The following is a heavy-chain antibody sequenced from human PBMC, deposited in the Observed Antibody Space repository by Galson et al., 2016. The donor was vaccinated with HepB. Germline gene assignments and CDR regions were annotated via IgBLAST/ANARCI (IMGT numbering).Heavy chain of an antibody. CDR3: AKDSGGDAYYFDH. V-gene: IGHV3-23*01. D-gene: IGHD2-21*02. CDR1: GFTFSTYA. CDR2: IVGRGVST. J-gene: IGHJ4*02. Sequence: SLRLSCAASGFTFSTYAMTWVRQAPGKGLEWVSVIVGRGVSTYYTDSVKGRFTISSDNSKNTPYLQMNSLRAEDTAVYVCAKDSGGDAYYFDHWGQGTLVTVSS.